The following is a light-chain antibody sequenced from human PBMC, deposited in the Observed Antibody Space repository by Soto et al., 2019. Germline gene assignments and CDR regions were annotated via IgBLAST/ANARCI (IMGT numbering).Light chain of an antibody. Sequence: EIWLTQSPGTLSLSPGERATLSCRASQSVSGSYLAWFQHKPGPAPRLLLYGASSRATGIPDRFSGSGSGTDFTLPISRLEPEDFAVYCCQQYGSSPHPFGQGKKVEIK. CDR3: QQYGSSPHP. V-gene: IGKV3-20*01. J-gene: IGKJ1*01. CDR1: QSVSGSY. CDR2: GAS.